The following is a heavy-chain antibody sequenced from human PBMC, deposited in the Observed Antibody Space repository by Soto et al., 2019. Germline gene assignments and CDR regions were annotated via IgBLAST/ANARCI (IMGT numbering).Heavy chain of an antibody. V-gene: IGHV1-2*02. CDR2: INPDSGAT. J-gene: IGHJ4*02. D-gene: IGHD2-8*02. CDR3: ERGDYGTGGYPFPYFDY. CDR1: GYSFTGYY. Sequence: HEHLVQSGAEVKRPGASLKVSCKASGYSFTGYYIHWVRQAPGQGLEWMGWINPDSGATNYAQNFQGRVTLTSDTSISTAYMDLTSMTSDDTAVYSCERGDYGTGGYPFPYFDYWGQGTLVIVSS.